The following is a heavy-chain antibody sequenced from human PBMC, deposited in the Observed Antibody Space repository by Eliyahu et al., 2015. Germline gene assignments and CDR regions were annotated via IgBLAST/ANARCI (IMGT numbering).Heavy chain of an antibody. CDR1: GFIFNXYG. J-gene: IGHJ4*02. V-gene: IGHV3-30*18. D-gene: IGHD2-15*01. CDR2: ISYDGSKK. CDR3: AKDLTGSASGPYYFDY. Sequence: QVQLVESGGGVVQPGRSLXLSCAAXGFIFNXYGMHWVRQAPGKGLEWVAVISYDGSKKYYADSVKGRFTISRDNSKNTLYLQMNSLRAEDTAVYYCAKDLTGSASGPYYFDYWGQGTLVTVSS.